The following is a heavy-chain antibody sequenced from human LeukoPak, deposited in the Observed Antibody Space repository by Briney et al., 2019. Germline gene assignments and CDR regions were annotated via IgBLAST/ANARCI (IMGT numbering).Heavy chain of an antibody. CDR3: ARGVAVAGTTPRDDY. CDR1: GYTLTELS. D-gene: IGHD6-19*01. J-gene: IGHJ4*02. CDR2: FDPEDGET. Sequence: ASVKASCNVSGYTLTELSMHWVRQAPGKGLEWMGGFDPEDGETIYAQKFQGRVTMTEDTSTDTAYMELRSLRSDDTAVYYCARGVAVAGTTPRDDYWGQGTLVTVSS. V-gene: IGHV1-24*01.